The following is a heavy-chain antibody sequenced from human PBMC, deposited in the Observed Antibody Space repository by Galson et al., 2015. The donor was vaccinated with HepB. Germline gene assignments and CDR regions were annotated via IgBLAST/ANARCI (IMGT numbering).Heavy chain of an antibody. V-gene: IGHV3-11*01. D-gene: IGHD2-15*01. CDR2: ISSSSSTI. CDR1: GFTFSDYY. CDR3: APLRNDAFDV. Sequence: SLRLSCAASGFTFSDYYMNWIRQAPGKGLEWLSYISSSSSTIYYADSVKGRFTTSRDNAKNSLHLQMNSLRAEDTAVYYCAPLRNDAFDVWGQGTMVTVSS. J-gene: IGHJ3*01.